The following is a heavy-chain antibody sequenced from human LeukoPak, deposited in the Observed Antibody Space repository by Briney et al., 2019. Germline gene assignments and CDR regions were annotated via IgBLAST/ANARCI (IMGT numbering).Heavy chain of an antibody. CDR3: TTDLEGIVATLYRGYNYYYMDV. Sequence: GGSLRLSCAASGFAFSSYGMHWVRQAPGKGLEWVGRIKTKTDGGTTDYAAPVKGRFTISRDDSKNTLYLQMISLKTEDTGVYYCTTDLEGIVATLYRGYNYYYMDVWGKGTTVTVSS. CDR1: GFAFSSYG. D-gene: IGHD5-12*01. J-gene: IGHJ6*03. V-gene: IGHV3-15*01. CDR2: IKTKTDGGTT.